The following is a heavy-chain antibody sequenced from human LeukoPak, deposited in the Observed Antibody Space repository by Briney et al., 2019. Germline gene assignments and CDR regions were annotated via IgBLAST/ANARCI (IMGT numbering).Heavy chain of an antibody. CDR3: ARSAAGPNWFDP. Sequence: SETLSLTCTVSGGSISSGGYYWSWIRQHPGKGLEWIGYIYYSGSTYYNPSLKSRVTISVDTSKNQFSLKLSSVTAADTAVYYCARSAAGPNWFDPWGQGTLVTVSS. D-gene: IGHD6-13*01. J-gene: IGHJ5*02. V-gene: IGHV4-31*03. CDR1: GGSISSGGYY. CDR2: IYYSGST.